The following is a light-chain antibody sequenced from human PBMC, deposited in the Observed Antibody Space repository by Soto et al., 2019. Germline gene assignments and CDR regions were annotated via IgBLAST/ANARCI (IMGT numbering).Light chain of an antibody. J-gene: IGLJ2*01. Sequence: QSALTQPASVSGSPGQSITISCTGTSSDVGSYNLVSWYQQHPGKAPKLMIYEGSKRPSGVSKRFSGSKSGNTASLTISGLQAEEEADYYCCSYAGSSTFDVVFGGGTKLTVL. CDR3: CSYAGSSTFDVV. CDR1: SSDVGSYNL. V-gene: IGLV2-23*03. CDR2: EGS.